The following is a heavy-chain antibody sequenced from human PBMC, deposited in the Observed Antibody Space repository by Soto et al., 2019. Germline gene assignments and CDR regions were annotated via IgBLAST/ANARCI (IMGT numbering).Heavy chain of an antibody. CDR1: GYSFTSYW. J-gene: IGHJ6*02. V-gene: IGHV5-10-1*01. CDR2: IDPSDSYT. D-gene: IGHD2-2*01. Sequence: PGESLKISCKGSGYSFTSYWISGVRQMPGKGLEWMGRIDPSDSYTNYSPSFQGHVTISADKSISTAYLQWSSLKASDTAMYYCARQALGYCSSTSCPGGVYGMDVWGQGTTVTVSS. CDR3: ARQALGYCSSTSCPGGVYGMDV.